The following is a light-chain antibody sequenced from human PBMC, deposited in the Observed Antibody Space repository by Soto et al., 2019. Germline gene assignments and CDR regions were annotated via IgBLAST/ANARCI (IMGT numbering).Light chain of an antibody. CDR3: QQYDTSPPST. CDR1: QSVSRSY. V-gene: IGKV3-20*01. CDR2: GPS. J-gene: IGKJ5*01. Sequence: EIVLTQSPGTLSLSPGERATLSCRASQSVSRSYLAWYQQKPGQAPRLLINGPSSRATGIPDRFSGSGSGTDFTLTISRLEPEDFAVYYCQQYDTSPPSTFGQGTRLEIK.